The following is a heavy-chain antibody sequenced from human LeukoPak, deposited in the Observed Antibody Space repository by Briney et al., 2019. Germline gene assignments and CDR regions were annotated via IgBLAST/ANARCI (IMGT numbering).Heavy chain of an antibody. CDR3: ARTEIQLWLDYYYYMDV. D-gene: IGHD5-18*01. J-gene: IGHJ6*03. V-gene: IGHV1-2*02. CDR1: GYTFTGYY. Sequence: GASVNVSCKASGYTFTGYYMHWVRQAPGQGLEWMGWINPNSGGTNYAQKFQGRVTMTRDTSISTAYMALSRLRSDDTAVYYCARTEIQLWLDYYYYMDVWGKGTTVTVSS. CDR2: INPNSGGT.